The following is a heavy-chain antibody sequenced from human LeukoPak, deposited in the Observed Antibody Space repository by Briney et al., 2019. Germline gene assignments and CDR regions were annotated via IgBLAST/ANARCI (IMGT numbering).Heavy chain of an antibody. V-gene: IGHV3-48*03. CDR1: GFTFSMFG. CDR3: VREGAYCSGASCYFDY. Sequence: GGSLRLSCSASGFTFSMFGLHWARQAPGKGLEWVSYITSSGRTIYYANSVKGRFTISRDNAKNSLYLQMSSLRAEDTAVYYCVREGAYCSGASCYFDYWGQGTLVTVSS. J-gene: IGHJ4*02. D-gene: IGHD2-15*01. CDR2: ITSSGRTI.